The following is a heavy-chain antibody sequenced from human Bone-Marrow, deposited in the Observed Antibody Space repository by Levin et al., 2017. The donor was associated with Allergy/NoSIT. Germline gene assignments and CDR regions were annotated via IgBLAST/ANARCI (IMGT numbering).Heavy chain of an antibody. CDR2: MNSNSGDT. Sequence: RASVKVSCKASGYTFTDSYMHWVRQAPGQGLEWMGWMNSNSGDTKYAQKFQGRVTMTRDTSISTAYMELNRLTSDDTAVYYCARGGGFGELIDYWGQGTPVTVSS. CDR3: ARGGGFGELIDY. V-gene: IGHV1-2*02. J-gene: IGHJ4*02. D-gene: IGHD3-10*01. CDR1: GYTFTDSY.